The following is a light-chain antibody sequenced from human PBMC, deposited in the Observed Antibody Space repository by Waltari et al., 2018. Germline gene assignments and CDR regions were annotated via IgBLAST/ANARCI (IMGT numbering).Light chain of an antibody. Sequence: QSALTQPASVSGSPGQSITISCTGTSRDGGSYNLVSWYQQHPGKAPKLMIYEGSKRPSWVSNRFSGSKSGNTASLTISGLQAEDEADYYCCSYAGSSTWVFGGGTKLTVL. CDR3: CSYAGSSTWV. J-gene: IGLJ3*02. CDR1: SRDGGSYNL. CDR2: EGS. V-gene: IGLV2-23*01.